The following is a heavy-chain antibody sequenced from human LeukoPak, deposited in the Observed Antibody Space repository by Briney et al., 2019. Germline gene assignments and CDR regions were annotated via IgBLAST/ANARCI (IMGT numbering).Heavy chain of an antibody. J-gene: IGHJ6*02. D-gene: IGHD2-8*01. Sequence: GESLRLSCEASGFTFNKFAMSWVRQAPGKGPEWVSAIGSSGATTFYADSVKGRCTISRDNSKNAVYLEMNSLRAEDTAIYYCAKVSVGPLSRPTHVALYYGMDVWGQGTTVTVSS. CDR3: AKVSVGPLSRPTHVALYYGMDV. CDR2: IGSSGATT. CDR1: GFTFNKFA. V-gene: IGHV3-23*01.